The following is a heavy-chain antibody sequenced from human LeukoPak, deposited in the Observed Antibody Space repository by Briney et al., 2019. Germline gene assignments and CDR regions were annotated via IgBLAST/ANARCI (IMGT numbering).Heavy chain of an antibody. Sequence: ASVKVSCKASGGTFSSYAISWVRQAPGQGLEWMGGIIPIFGTANYAQKFQGRVTITTDESTSTAYMELSSLRYEDTAVYYCASSSLQSGGDCYPNWFDPWGQGTLVTVSS. D-gene: IGHD2-21*02. J-gene: IGHJ5*02. CDR2: IIPIFGTA. CDR3: ASSSLQSGGDCYPNWFDP. V-gene: IGHV1-69*05. CDR1: GGTFSSYA.